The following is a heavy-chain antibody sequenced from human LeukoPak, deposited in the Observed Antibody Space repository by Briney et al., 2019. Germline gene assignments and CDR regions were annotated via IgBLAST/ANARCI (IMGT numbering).Heavy chain of an antibody. J-gene: IGHJ6*02. V-gene: IGHV4-59*12. Sequence: PSETLSLTCTVSGGSISTYYWNWIRQPPGKGLEWIGYIYHSGSTNYNPSLQSRVTISVDTSKNQFSLKLSSVTAADTAVYYCARLERRPSYYYYYYGMDVWGQGTTVTVSS. D-gene: IGHD1-1*01. CDR2: IYHSGST. CDR1: GGSISTYY. CDR3: ARLERRPSYYYYYYGMDV.